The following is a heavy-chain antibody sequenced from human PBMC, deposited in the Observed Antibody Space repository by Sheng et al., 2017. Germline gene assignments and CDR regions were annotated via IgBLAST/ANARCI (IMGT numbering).Heavy chain of an antibody. CDR2: INPNSGGT. D-gene: IGHD6-13*01. CDR1: GYTFTGYY. CDR3: GRDKGNAAVGKTWYYYGMDV. J-gene: IGHJ6*02. V-gene: IGHV1-2*02. Sequence: QVQLVQSGAEVKKPGASVKVSCKASGYTFTGYYMHWVRQAPGQGLEWMGWINPNSGGTNYAQKFQGRVTMSRDTSISTAYMELSRLGSDDTAVYYCGRDKGNAAVGKTWYYYGMDVWDQGP.